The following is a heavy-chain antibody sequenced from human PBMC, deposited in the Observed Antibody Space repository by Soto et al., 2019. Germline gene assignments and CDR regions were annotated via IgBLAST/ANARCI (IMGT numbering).Heavy chain of an antibody. CDR3: ARDRSDYGDNYYYYYMDV. J-gene: IGHJ6*03. D-gene: IGHD4-17*01. CDR2: IYYSGST. CDR1: GGSISSGGYY. Sequence: PSETLSLTCTVSGGSISSGGYYWSWIRQHPGKGLEWIGYIYYSGSTYYNPSLKSRVTISVDTSKNQFSLKLSSVTAADTAVYYCARDRSDYGDNYYYYYMDVWGKGTTVTVSS. V-gene: IGHV4-31*03.